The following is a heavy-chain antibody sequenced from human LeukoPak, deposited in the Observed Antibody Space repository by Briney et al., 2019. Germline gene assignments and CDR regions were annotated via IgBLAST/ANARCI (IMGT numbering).Heavy chain of an antibody. Sequence: GGSLRLSCAASGFTFSSYWMHWVRQAPGKGLVWVSRINSDGSSTSYTDSVKGRFTISRDNARNTLYLQMNSLRAEDTAVYYCARLKRQLVRYYYYYYMDVWGKGTTVTVSS. V-gene: IGHV3-74*01. CDR3: ARLKRQLVRYYYYYYMDV. CDR2: INSDGSST. J-gene: IGHJ6*03. CDR1: GFTFSSYW. D-gene: IGHD6-6*01.